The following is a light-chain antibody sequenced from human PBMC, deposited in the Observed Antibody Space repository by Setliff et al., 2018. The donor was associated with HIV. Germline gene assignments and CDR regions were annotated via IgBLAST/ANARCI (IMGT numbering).Light chain of an antibody. Sequence: QSVLTQPPSASGTPGQRVTISCSGSSSKIADNAVNWFPRLPGSAPKLLIYNNYHRPTGCPDRFSGSKSGTTASLAISGLPSEDDADYYWSTWDDSLNCPVVSGGTK. V-gene: IGLV1-44*01. CDR3: STWDDSLNCPV. J-gene: IGLJ2*01. CDR1: SSKIADNA. CDR2: NNY.